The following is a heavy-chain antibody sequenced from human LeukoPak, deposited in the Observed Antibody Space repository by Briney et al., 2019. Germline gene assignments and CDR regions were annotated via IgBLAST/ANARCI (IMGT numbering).Heavy chain of an antibody. J-gene: IGHJ4*02. CDR2: IYSGGHT. D-gene: IGHD6-6*01. CDR3: AKDPYSSSSHFDY. Sequence: GGSLRLSCAVSGFTVSINYMTWVRQSPGQGLEWISIIYSGGHTDSADSVKGRFTVSRDNSKNTLYLQMNSLRAEDTAVYYCAKDPYSSSSHFDYWGQGTLVTVSS. V-gene: IGHV3-66*01. CDR1: GFTVSINY.